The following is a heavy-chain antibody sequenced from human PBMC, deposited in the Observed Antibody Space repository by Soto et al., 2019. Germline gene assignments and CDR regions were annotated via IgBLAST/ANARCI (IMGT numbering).Heavy chain of an antibody. Sequence: QVQLQESGPGLVKPSETLSLTCTVSGGSISSYYWSWIRQPPGKGLEWIGYIYYSGSTNYNPSLKSRVTISVDTSKNQFSLKLSSVTAADTAVYYCARGDGYNFDFDYWGQGTLVTVSS. V-gene: IGHV4-59*01. J-gene: IGHJ4*02. CDR2: IYYSGST. D-gene: IGHD5-12*01. CDR3: ARGDGYNFDFDY. CDR1: GGSISSYY.